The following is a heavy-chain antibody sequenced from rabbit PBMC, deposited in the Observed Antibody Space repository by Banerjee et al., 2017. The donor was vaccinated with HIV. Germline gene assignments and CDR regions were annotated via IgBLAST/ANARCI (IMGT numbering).Heavy chain of an antibody. D-gene: IGHD8-1*01. Sequence: QLEESAGGLVQPGGSLKLSCKASGFTLSSYYMNWVRQAPGKGLEWIGYIDPVFGITYYANWVNGRFSISRENAQNTVFLQMTSLTAADTATYFCARHGAGGSYFALWGPGTLVTVS. CDR1: GFTLSSYY. CDR3: ARHGAGGSYFAL. V-gene: IGHV1S7*01. J-gene: IGHJ4*01. CDR2: IDPVFGIT.